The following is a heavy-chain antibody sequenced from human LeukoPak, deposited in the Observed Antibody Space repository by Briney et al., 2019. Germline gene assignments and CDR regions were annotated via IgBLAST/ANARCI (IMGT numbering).Heavy chain of an antibody. Sequence: PSQTRSLTCTVSADSINSGSHYWTWIRQPAGKGLKYIGRIYSSVHTNYNPSFRSRVTISVDTSKNQFSLKLNSVTAADTAVYYCARGGVGLPRHNWFDPWGQGTLVTVSS. CDR1: ADSINSGSHY. CDR2: IYSSVHT. J-gene: IGHJ5*02. D-gene: IGHD3-3*01. CDR3: ARGGVGLPRHNWFDP. V-gene: IGHV4-61*02.